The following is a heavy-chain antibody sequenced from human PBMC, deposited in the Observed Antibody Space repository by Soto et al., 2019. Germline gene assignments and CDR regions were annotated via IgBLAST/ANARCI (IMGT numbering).Heavy chain of an antibody. V-gene: IGHV4-39*01. J-gene: IGHJ4*02. CDR1: GGSISSSSYY. CDR3: ARHGRSDSSGWYVFDY. CDR2: IYYSGST. D-gene: IGHD6-19*01. Sequence: PSETLSLTCTVSGGSISSSSYYWGWIRQPPWKGLEWIGSIYYSGSTYYNPSLKSRVTISGDTSKNQFSLKLSSVTAADTAVYYCARHGRSDSSGWYVFDYWGQGTLVTVSS.